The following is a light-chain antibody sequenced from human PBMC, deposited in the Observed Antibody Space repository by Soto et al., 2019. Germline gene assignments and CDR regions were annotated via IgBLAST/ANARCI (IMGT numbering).Light chain of an antibody. J-gene: IGLJ3*02. CDR3: CSYAGTYTQWV. V-gene: IGLV2-11*01. CDR2: DVN. Sequence: QSALTQPRSVSGYPGQSVTISCTGTSSDVGGYNYVSWYQQHPGKAPKLVIYDVNKRPSGVPDRFSGSKSGNTASLTVSGLQAEDEADYSCCSYAGTYTQWVFGVGTKLTVL. CDR1: SSDVGGYNY.